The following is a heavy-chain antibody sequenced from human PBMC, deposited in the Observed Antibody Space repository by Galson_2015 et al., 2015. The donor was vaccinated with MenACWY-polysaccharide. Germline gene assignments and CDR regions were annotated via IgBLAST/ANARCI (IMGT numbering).Heavy chain of an antibody. CDR3: ARGKQGLAFFDY. J-gene: IGHJ4*02. CDR1: GFTFSSYS. Sequence: SLRLSCAASGFTFSSYSMNWVRQAPGKGLEWISYITSSSTTIYYADSVKGRFTISRDNAKNSLYLQLNSLRAEDTAVYYCARGKQGLAFFDYWGQGTLVTVSS. D-gene: IGHD3-22*01. CDR2: ITSSSTTI. V-gene: IGHV3-48*01.